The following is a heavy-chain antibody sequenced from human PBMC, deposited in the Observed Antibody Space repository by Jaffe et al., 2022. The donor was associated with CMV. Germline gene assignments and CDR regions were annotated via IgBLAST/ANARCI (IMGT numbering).Heavy chain of an antibody. CDR1: GYTFTSYD. CDR3: VVDGPNYDILTGYYSHNPYFDY. CDR2: MNPNSGNT. J-gene: IGHJ4*02. D-gene: IGHD3-9*01. Sequence: QVQLVQSGAEVKKPGASVKVSCKASGYTFTSYDINWVRQATGQGLEWMGWMNPNSGNTGYAQKFQGRVTMTRNTSISTAYMELSSLRSEDTAVYYCVVDGPNYDILTGYYSHNPYFDYWGQGTLVTVSS. V-gene: IGHV1-8*01.